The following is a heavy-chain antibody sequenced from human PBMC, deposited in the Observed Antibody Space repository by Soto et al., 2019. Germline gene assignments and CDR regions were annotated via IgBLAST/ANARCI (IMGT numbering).Heavy chain of an antibody. D-gene: IGHD1-26*01. Sequence: LRLSCAASGFSVSTNYMTWVRQAPGKGLEWVSVIYSGGITYYADSVKGRFTISRDNSKNTLNLQMNNLTDEDTAVYYCGRGYSGSQGQLACDYWGQGTRVTVSS. J-gene: IGHJ4*02. CDR2: IYSGGIT. CDR1: GFSVSTNY. CDR3: GRGYSGSQGQLACDY. V-gene: IGHV3-53*01.